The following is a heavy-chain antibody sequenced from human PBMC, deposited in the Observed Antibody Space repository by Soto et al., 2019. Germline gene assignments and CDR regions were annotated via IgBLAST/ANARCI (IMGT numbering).Heavy chain of an antibody. V-gene: IGHV3-48*01. CDR3: ARRYYNSDAFDV. CDR1: GFTFSSYS. CDR2: ISSSSSTI. Sequence: EVQLVESGGGLVEPGGSLRLSCAASGFTFSSYSMNWVRQAPGKGLEWISYISSSSSTIYYADSVTGRFTISRDNAKNSLYLQMNSLRAEDTAVYYCARRYYNSDAFDVWGQGTMVTVSS. J-gene: IGHJ3*01. D-gene: IGHD1-1*01.